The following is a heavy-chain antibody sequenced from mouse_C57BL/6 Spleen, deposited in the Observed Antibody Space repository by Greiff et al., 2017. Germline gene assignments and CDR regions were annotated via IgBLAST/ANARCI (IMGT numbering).Heavy chain of an antibody. CDR1: GYTFTSYW. J-gene: IGHJ2*01. Sequence: VQLQQSGAELAKPGASVKLSCKASGYTFTSYWMHWVKQRPGQGLEWIGYINPSSGYTKYNQKFKDKDTLTADKSSSTAYMQLSSLTYEDSAVYYCARSRVTTVVSPYYFDYWGQGTTLTVSS. V-gene: IGHV1-7*01. CDR2: INPSSGYT. CDR3: ARSRVTTVVSPYYFDY. D-gene: IGHD1-1*01.